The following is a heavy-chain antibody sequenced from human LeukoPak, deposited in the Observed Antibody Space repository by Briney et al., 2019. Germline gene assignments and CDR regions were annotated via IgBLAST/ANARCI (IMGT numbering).Heavy chain of an antibody. CDR3: AREIGMATNKIGIFDI. Sequence: PSETLSLTCTVSGYSISNGYYWGWIRQPPGKGLEWIGSIYHTGNTYYNPSLKSRVTISVDTSKNQFSLKLSSVTAADTAVYYCAREIGMATNKIGIFDIWGQGTMVTVSS. CDR1: GYSISNGYY. J-gene: IGHJ3*02. CDR2: IYHTGNT. D-gene: IGHD5-24*01. V-gene: IGHV4-38-2*02.